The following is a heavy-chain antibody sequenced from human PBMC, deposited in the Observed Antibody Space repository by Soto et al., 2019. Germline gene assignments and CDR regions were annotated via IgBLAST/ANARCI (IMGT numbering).Heavy chain of an antibody. D-gene: IGHD2-2*01. CDR3: TRIYCTTTSCFINGMDV. J-gene: IGHJ6*02. CDR2: IYYSGST. Sequence: PSETLSLTCTVSGGSISSGGYYWSWIRQHPGKGLEWIGYIYYSGSTYYNPSLKSRVTISIDTAKNHLSLILSSVTAADTATYYCTRIYCTTTSCFINGMDVWGQGTTVTVSS. CDR1: GGSISSGGYY. V-gene: IGHV4-31*03.